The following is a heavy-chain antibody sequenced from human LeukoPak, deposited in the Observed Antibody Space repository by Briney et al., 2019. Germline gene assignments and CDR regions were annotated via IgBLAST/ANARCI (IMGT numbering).Heavy chain of an antibody. D-gene: IGHD3-22*01. V-gene: IGHV3-7*01. CDR1: GFTFSSYW. CDR3: ARDPSSHYYDSSGYSYFDY. Sequence: GGSLRLSCAASGFTFSSYWMSWVRQAPGKGLEWVANIKQDGSEKYYVDSVKGRFTISRDNAKNSLYLQMNSLRAEDTAVYYCARDPSSHYYDSSGYSYFDYWGQGTLVTVSS. J-gene: IGHJ4*02. CDR2: IKQDGSEK.